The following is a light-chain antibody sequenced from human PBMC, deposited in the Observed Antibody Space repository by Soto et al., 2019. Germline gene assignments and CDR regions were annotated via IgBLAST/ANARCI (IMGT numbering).Light chain of an antibody. J-gene: IGKJ1*01. V-gene: IGKV3-20*01. CDR1: QSVSTSY. Sequence: EIVLTQSPGTLSLSPGERATLSCRASQSVSTSYLAWYQHKPGQAPRLLIYGASRRATGVPDRFSGSGSGRDYTLTISRLVPEDFAVYYCQQYGSSRTFAPGTKVDIK. CDR3: QQYGSSRT. CDR2: GAS.